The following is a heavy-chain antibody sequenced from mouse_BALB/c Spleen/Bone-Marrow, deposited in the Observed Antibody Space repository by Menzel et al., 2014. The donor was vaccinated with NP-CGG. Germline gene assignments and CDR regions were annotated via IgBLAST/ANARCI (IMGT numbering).Heavy chain of an antibody. D-gene: IGHD1-1*01. J-gene: IGHJ2*01. Sequence: EVQVVESGGGLVQPGGSRKLSCAPSGFNFQTFGMHWIRQAPEKGLEWVAYISSGSSTIYYGDPVRGRFTISRDNPKKTLFLQMTSLRSEDTAMYFCARSRFPDYGTSPFDYWGQGTPLTVSS. CDR2: ISSGSSTI. CDR1: GFNFQTFG. CDR3: ARSRFPDYGTSPFDY. V-gene: IGHV5-17*02.